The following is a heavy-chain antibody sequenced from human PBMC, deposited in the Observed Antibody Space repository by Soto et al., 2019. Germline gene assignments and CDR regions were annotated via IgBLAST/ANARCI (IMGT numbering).Heavy chain of an antibody. Sequence: QMQLVQSGAEVKKPGASVKVSCKASGYTFTSYQMHWVRQAPGQGLEWMGIINPSGGRITYAPRFQGRVMMTRDTSTNTVYMELRSLRSEDTAVYYCAREGPLTTTGVGPSYTMDVWGQGTTVSGS. CDR1: GYTFTSYQ. J-gene: IGHJ6*02. CDR2: INPSGGRI. D-gene: IGHD3-3*01. V-gene: IGHV1-46*01. CDR3: AREGPLTTTGVGPSYTMDV.